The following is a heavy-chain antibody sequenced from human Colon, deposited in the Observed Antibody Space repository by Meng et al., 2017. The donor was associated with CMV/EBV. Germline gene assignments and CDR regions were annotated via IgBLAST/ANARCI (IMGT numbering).Heavy chain of an antibody. Sequence: QVQLQQWGGGLLKPSENLSLTCALNGGSFSPYYWSWIRQSPGKGLEWIAEIDHTGSTNYNPSLKSRVTISIDTSNSHFSLNLTSATAADTAVYYCARGGGTPIRGVLPFDFWGQGTLVTVSS. D-gene: IGHD3-10*01. J-gene: IGHJ4*02. V-gene: IGHV4-34*01. CDR2: IDHTGST. CDR1: GGSFSPYY. CDR3: ARGGGTPIRGVLPFDF.